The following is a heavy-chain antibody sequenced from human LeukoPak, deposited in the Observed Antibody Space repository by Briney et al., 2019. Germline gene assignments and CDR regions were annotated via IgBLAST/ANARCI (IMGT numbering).Heavy chain of an antibody. CDR2: ISASGAGT. CDR1: GFTFSTYT. V-gene: IGHV3-23*01. J-gene: IGHJ4*02. D-gene: IGHD6-13*01. Sequence: GGSLRLSCAASGFTFSTYTMTWVRQAPGKGLEWVSSISASGAGTYYADSVKGRFTISRDNSKNTLYLHMNSLRVEDTAVYYCAKSRAADTTLLFDYWGQGTLVTVSS. CDR3: AKSRAADTTLLFDY.